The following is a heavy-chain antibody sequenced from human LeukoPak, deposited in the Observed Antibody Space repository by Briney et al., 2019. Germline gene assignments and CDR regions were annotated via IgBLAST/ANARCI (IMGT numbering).Heavy chain of an antibody. V-gene: IGHV5-51*01. Sequence: IIYPGDSDTRYSPTFQGQVTISADKSINTVYLQWSSLKASDTAMYYCARPDCSGGSCSLGSWGQGTLVTVSS. D-gene: IGHD2-15*01. CDR3: ARPDCSGGSCSLGS. J-gene: IGHJ5*02. CDR2: IYPGDSDT.